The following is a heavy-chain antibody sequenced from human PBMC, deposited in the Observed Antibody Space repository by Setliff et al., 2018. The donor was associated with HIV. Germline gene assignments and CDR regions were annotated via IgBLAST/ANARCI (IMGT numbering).Heavy chain of an antibody. CDR2: ISNSGPA. J-gene: IGHJ4*02. CDR3: ARAAYVWGTYRFSPFDF. Sequence: KTSETLSLTCSVLGDSIRSRSFYWSWVRQVPGKGLEWIGHISNSGPASYNPSLKNRLVILMNSTDNHFSLRLDFVTAADTAVYYCARAAYVWGTYRFSPFDFWGQGAQVT. D-gene: IGHD3-16*02. CDR1: GDSIRSRSFY. V-gene: IGHV4-31*03.